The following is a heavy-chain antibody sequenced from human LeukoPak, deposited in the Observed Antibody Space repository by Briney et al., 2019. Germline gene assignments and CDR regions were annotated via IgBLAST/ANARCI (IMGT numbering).Heavy chain of an antibody. CDR1: GYTFTGYY. CDR2: INPNSGGT. Sequence: AASVKVSCKASGYTFTGYYMHWVRQAPGQGLEWMGWINPNSGGTNYAQKFRGRVTMTRDTSISTAYMELSRLRSDDTAVYYCARLTGGVGATSRHYYYYYMDVWGKGTTVTVSS. D-gene: IGHD1-26*01. V-gene: IGHV1-2*02. CDR3: ARLTGGVGATSRHYYYYYMDV. J-gene: IGHJ6*03.